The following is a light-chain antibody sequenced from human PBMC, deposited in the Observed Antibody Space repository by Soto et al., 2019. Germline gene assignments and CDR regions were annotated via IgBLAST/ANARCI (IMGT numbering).Light chain of an antibody. CDR1: QSISSY. V-gene: IGKV1-39*01. J-gene: IGKJ5*01. CDR2: AAS. CDR3: QQSYSTPRT. Sequence: DIQMSQSPSSLSASVGDRVTIXXRASQSISSYLNWYQQRPGKAPKIXIDAASSLQSGGPSRFSGSGAGTDFTLTISSLQPEDFATYYCQQSYSTPRTCGQGTRLDIK.